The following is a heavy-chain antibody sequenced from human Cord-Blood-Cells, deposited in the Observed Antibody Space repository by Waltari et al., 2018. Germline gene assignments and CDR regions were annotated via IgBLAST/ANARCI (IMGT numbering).Heavy chain of an antibody. V-gene: IGHV5-51*01. Sequence: EVQLVQSGAEGKKPGAALKISCQGAGYSFTSYWLGWVRQMPGKGLEWIGIIYPGDSDTRYSPSFQGQVTISADKSISTAYLQWSSLKSSDTAMYYCARIYCSSTSCYNYFDYWGQGTLVTVSS. CDR2: IYPGDSDT. D-gene: IGHD2-2*02. J-gene: IGHJ4*02. CDR1: GYSFTSYW. CDR3: ARIYCSSTSCYNYFDY.